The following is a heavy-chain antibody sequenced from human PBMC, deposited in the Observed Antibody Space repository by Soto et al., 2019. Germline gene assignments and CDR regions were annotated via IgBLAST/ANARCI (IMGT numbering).Heavy chain of an antibody. Sequence: QVQLVASGGGVVQPGRSLRLSCAASGFNFRAYGMHWVRQAPGKGLQWVAVMSSDASNKYYADSVKGRFTISRDNSQNTLYLQMNSLRPEDTAVYYCAKGSSSVYYYYYGMDVWGQGTTVTVSS. CDR2: MSSDASNK. V-gene: IGHV3-30*18. D-gene: IGHD6-6*01. J-gene: IGHJ6*02. CDR1: GFNFRAYG. CDR3: AKGSSSVYYYYYGMDV.